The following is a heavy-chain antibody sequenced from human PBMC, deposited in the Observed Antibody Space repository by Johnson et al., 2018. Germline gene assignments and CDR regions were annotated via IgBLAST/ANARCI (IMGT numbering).Heavy chain of an antibody. CDR1: GGTFSNFA. CDR2: IIPIFGTA. CDR3: ARGYVSDTSGYYPDYDAFDI. D-gene: IGHD3-22*01. Sequence: QVQLVESGAEVKKPGSSVKVSCKASGGTFSNFAFSWVRQAPGQGLEWMGGIIPIFGTANYAQKFQGRVTITADGSTTAYMELSSLTSEDTAVYYCARGYVSDTSGYYPDYDAFDIWGQGTMVTVSS. V-gene: IGHV1-69*01. J-gene: IGHJ3*02.